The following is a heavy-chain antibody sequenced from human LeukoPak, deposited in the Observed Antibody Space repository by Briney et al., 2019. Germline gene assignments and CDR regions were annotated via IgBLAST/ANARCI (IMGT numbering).Heavy chain of an antibody. CDR2: IYSGGST. Sequence: AGGSLRLSCAASGFTFSSYSMNWVRQAPGKGLEWVSVIYSGGSTYYADSVKGRFTISRDNSKNTLYLQMNSLRAEDTAVYYCARDTQLVNAFDIWGQGTMVTVSS. D-gene: IGHD1-26*01. CDR3: ARDTQLVNAFDI. J-gene: IGHJ3*02. CDR1: GFTFSSYS. V-gene: IGHV3-53*01.